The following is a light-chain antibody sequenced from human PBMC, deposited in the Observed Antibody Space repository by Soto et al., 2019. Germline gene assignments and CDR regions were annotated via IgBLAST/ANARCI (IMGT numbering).Light chain of an antibody. CDR3: QQYNTYPWT. CDR1: QSVSTW. J-gene: IGKJ1*01. V-gene: IGKV1-5*03. CDR2: KAS. Sequence: DIQMTQSPSTLSASVGGRVTITCRASQSVSTWLAWYQQKPEKAPKLLIYKASSLQSGVPSRFSGSGSGAEFTLTISSLQPDDFATYYCQQYNTYPWTFGQGTKVDIK.